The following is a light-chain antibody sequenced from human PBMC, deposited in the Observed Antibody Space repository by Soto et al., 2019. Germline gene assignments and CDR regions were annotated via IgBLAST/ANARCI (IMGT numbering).Light chain of an antibody. J-gene: IGKJ3*01. CDR1: QSVSSN. CDR3: QQYNNWPPLIT. Sequence: EIVMTQSPATLSVSPGERATLSCRASQSVSSNLAWYQQKPGQAPRLLIYGASTRATGIPARFSGSGSGTEFTLTISSLQSEDFAVYYCQQYNNWPPLITFGPGTKVDI. V-gene: IGKV3-15*01. CDR2: GAS.